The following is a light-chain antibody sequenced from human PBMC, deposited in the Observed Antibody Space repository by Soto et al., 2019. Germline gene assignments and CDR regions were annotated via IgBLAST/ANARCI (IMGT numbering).Light chain of an antibody. CDR2: GAS. J-gene: IGKJ1*01. Sequence: EIVMTQSPATLSVSPGDTATLSCRASQSVSSNLGWYQQKPGQAPRLLIYGASTRATGIPARFSGSGSGTEFTLTISSLQSEDFAVYYCQQYNNWRTFGQGTKVEIK. CDR3: QQYNNWRT. CDR1: QSVSSN. V-gene: IGKV3-15*01.